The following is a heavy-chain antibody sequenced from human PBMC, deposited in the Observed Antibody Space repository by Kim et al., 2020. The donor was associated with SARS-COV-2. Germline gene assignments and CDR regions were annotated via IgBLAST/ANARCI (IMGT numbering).Heavy chain of an antibody. CDR3: ATAKTTGTGKGWFDP. Sequence: SETLSLTCTVSGGSISSSSYYWGWIRQPPGKGLEWIGNIYYSGSTYYNPSLKSRVTISVDTSKNQFSLNLSSVTAADTAVYSCATAKTTGTGKGWFDPWGQGTLVTVSS. D-gene: IGHD1-1*01. V-gene: IGHV4-39*07. J-gene: IGHJ5*02. CDR1: GGSISSSSYY. CDR2: IYYSGST.